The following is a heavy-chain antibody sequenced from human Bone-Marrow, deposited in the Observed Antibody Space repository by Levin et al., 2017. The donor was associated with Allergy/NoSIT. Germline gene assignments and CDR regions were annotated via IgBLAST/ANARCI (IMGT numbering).Heavy chain of an antibody. J-gene: IGHJ6*02. V-gene: IGHV1-18*01. CDR3: ARGHFPYYYYGMDV. CDR2: VSAYRSNL. Sequence: TWVRQAPGQGLEWMGWVSAYRSNLNYALNLQDRVTMTTDTATNTAYMELTSLTSDDTAIYYCARGHFPYYYYGMDVGGQGATVVVSS.